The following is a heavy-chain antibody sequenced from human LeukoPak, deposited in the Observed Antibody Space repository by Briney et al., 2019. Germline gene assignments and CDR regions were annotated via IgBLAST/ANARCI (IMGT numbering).Heavy chain of an antibody. CDR3: ARLSGYSSGWYPSYYYYMDV. V-gene: IGHV4-39*01. CDR1: GGSISSSSYY. CDR2: IYYSGST. Sequence: SETLSLTCTVSGGSISSSSYYWGWIRQPPGKGLEWIGSIYYSGSTYYNPSLKSRVTISVDTSKNQFSLKLSSVTAADTAVYYCARLSGYSSGWYPSYYYYMDVWGKGTTVTISS. D-gene: IGHD6-19*01. J-gene: IGHJ6*03.